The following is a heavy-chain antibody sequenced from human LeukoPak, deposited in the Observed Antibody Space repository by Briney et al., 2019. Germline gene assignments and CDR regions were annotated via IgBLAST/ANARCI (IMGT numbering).Heavy chain of an antibody. Sequence: SETLSLTCTVSGGSISSYYWSWNRQPAGKGLEWIGRIYTSGSTNYNPSLKSRVTMSVDTSKNQFSLKLSSVTAADTAVYYCARDVPYQLHGGWFDPWGQGTLVTVSS. V-gene: IGHV4-4*07. D-gene: IGHD2-2*01. J-gene: IGHJ5*02. CDR3: ARDVPYQLHGGWFDP. CDR1: GGSISSYY. CDR2: IYTSGST.